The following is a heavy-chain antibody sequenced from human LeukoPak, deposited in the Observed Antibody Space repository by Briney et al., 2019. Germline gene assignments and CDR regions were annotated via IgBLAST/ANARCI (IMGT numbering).Heavy chain of an antibody. V-gene: IGHV3-7*01. CDR3: ARLKDDVTKLDY. CDR1: RFTFGRYC. J-gene: IGHJ4*02. Sequence: GGSLRLSCAGSRFTFGRYCISWVRQAPGKGLEWVASINQGGSRLHYLDSVTGRFIISRDDAQNSLFLQMTRLRVDDTAVYYCARLKDDVTKLDYWGQGTLVSVSS. D-gene: IGHD2-8*01. CDR2: INQGGSRL.